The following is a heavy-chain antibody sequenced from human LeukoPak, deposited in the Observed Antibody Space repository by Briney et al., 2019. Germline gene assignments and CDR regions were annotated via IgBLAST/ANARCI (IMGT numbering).Heavy chain of an antibody. Sequence: GASVKVSCKASGYTFTGYYMHWVRQAPGQGLEWMGWINPNSGGTNYAQKFQGWVTMTRDTSISTAYMELSRLRSDDTAVYYCARLYSSGWYAPHWGQGTLVTVSS. CDR2: INPNSGGT. CDR1: GYTFTGYY. D-gene: IGHD6-19*01. V-gene: IGHV1-2*04. CDR3: ARLYSSGWYAPH. J-gene: IGHJ4*02.